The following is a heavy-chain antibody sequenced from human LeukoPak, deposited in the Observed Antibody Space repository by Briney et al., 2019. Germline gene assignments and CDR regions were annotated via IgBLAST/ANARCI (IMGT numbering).Heavy chain of an antibody. CDR2: ISSSGSTI. CDR1: GFTFSSYG. J-gene: IGHJ4*02. Sequence: PGGSLRLSCAASGFTFSSYGMHWVRQAPGKGLEWVSYISSSGSTIYYADSVKGRFTISRDNAKNSLYLQMNSLRAEDTAVYYCARAEWLRFRQNAFDYWGQGTLVTVSS. CDR3: ARAEWLRFRQNAFDY. V-gene: IGHV3-48*04. D-gene: IGHD5-12*01.